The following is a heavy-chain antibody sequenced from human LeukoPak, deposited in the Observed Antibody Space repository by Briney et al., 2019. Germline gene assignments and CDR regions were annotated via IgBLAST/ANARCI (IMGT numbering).Heavy chain of an antibody. CDR3: AKDRSSSWSFDY. V-gene: IGHV3-30*18. J-gene: IGHJ4*02. CDR2: ISYDGSSI. CDR1: GFTFSSYG. D-gene: IGHD6-13*01. Sequence: GGSPRLSCAASGFTFSSYGMHWVRQAPGKGLEWVAVISYDGSSIYYGDSVRGRFTISRDNSENTLYLQMNSLRAEDTAVYYCAKDRSSSWSFDYWGQGTLVTVSS.